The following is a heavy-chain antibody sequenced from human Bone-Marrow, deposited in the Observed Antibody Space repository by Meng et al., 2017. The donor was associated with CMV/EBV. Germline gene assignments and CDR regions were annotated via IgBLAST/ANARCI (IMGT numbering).Heavy chain of an antibody. J-gene: IGHJ4*02. V-gene: IGHV4-59*01. D-gene: IGHD6-13*01. CDR2: IYYSGST. CDR1: GGSISSYY. Sequence: SETLSLTCTVSGGSISSYYWSWIRQPPGKGLEWIGYIYYSGSTNYNPPLKSRVTISVDTSKNQFSLKLSSVTAADTAVYYCASHRRIAAAIIRWGQGTLVTVSS. CDR3: ASHRRIAAAIIR.